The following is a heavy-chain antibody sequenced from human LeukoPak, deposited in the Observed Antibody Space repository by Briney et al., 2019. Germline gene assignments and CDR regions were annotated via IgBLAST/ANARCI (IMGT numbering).Heavy chain of an antibody. Sequence: GGSLRLSCAASGFTFSDYGMHWVRQAPGKGLEWVAVISYDGSTKYYADSVKGRFTISRDNSKNTLYLQMNSLRVEDTAVYYCARAPTVLVGYCSSSSCQADYWGQGTLVTVSS. CDR1: GFTFSDYG. CDR2: ISYDGSTK. CDR3: ARAPTVLVGYCSSSSCQADY. V-gene: IGHV3-30*03. D-gene: IGHD2-2*01. J-gene: IGHJ4*02.